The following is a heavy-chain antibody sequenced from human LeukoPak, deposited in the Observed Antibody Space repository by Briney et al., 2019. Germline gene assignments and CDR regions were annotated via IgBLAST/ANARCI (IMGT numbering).Heavy chain of an antibody. Sequence: PGGSLRLSCAASGFTFSSYAMHWVRQAPGKGLEWVAVISYDGSNKYYADSVKGRFTISRDNSKNTLYLQMNSLRAEGTAVYYCARDGRQWLAQGCFDYWGQGTLVTVSS. CDR2: ISYDGSNK. V-gene: IGHV3-30*04. J-gene: IGHJ4*02. CDR3: ARDGRQWLAQGCFDY. CDR1: GFTFSSYA. D-gene: IGHD6-19*01.